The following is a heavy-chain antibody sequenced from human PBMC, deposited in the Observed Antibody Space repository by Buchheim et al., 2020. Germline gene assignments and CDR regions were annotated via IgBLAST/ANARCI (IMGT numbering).Heavy chain of an antibody. J-gene: IGHJ4*02. CDR1: GGSISGGFYY. V-gene: IGHV4-31*03. CDR2: INYSGST. Sequence: QVQLQESGPGLVKPSQTLSLTCTVSGGSISGGFYYWSWIRQHPGKGLEWIGYINYSGSTYYNPSLMRRITLSVDTPNHQFSLKLSSITAADTAVYFCAREVPMAGTWIDSWGQG. D-gene: IGHD1-1*01. CDR3: AREVPMAGTWIDS.